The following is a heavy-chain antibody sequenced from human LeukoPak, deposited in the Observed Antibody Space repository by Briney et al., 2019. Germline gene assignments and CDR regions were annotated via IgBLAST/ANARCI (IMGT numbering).Heavy chain of an antibody. J-gene: IGHJ4*02. D-gene: IGHD6-19*01. V-gene: IGHV1-69*04. CDR1: GGTFSSYA. CDR2: IIPILGIA. CDR3: AREVVAVAGKDPVPFDY. Sequence: ASVKVSCKASGGTFSSYAISWVRQAPGQGLEWMGRIIPILGIANYAQKFQGRVTITADESTSTAYMELSSLRSEDTAVYYCAREVVAVAGKDPVPFDYWGQGTLVTVSS.